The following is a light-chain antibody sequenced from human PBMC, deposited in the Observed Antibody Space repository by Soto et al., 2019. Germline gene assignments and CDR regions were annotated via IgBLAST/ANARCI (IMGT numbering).Light chain of an antibody. CDR3: QHYGSSPRT. Sequence: EIVLTQSPGTLSLSPGERATLSCRASQSVSSSSLAWYQQRPGQAPRLLIYGASSRATGIPDRFSGSGSGTDSTLTISSLEPEDFAVYYCQHYGSSPRTFGQGTKVEIK. V-gene: IGKV3-20*01. CDR1: QSVSSSS. J-gene: IGKJ1*01. CDR2: GAS.